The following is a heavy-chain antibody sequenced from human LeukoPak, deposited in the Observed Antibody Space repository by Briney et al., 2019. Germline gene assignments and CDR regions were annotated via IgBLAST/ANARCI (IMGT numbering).Heavy chain of an antibody. CDR1: GGSISSYY. Sequence: SETPSLTCTVSGGSISSYYWSWIRQPPGKGLEWIGYIYYSGSTNYNPSLKSRVTISVDTSKNQFSLKLSSVTAADTAVYYCARDYSYGQEAFDIWGQGTMVTVSS. CDR3: ARDYSYGQEAFDI. J-gene: IGHJ3*02. D-gene: IGHD2-15*01. V-gene: IGHV4-59*01. CDR2: IYYSGST.